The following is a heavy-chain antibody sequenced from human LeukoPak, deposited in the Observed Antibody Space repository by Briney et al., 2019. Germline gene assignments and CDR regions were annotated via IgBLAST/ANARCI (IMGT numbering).Heavy chain of an antibody. CDR1: GGSISSYY. D-gene: IGHD1-26*01. CDR2: IYTSGST. Sequence: SETLSLTCTVSGGSISSYYWSWIRQPAGKGLGWIGRIYTSGSTNYNPSLKSRVTMSVDTSKNQFSLKLSSVTAADTAVYYCARDLPGGSVFDYWGQGTLVTVSS. V-gene: IGHV4-4*07. CDR3: ARDLPGGSVFDY. J-gene: IGHJ4*02.